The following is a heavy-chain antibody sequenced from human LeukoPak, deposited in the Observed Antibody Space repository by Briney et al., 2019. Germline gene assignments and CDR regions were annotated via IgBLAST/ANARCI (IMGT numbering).Heavy chain of an antibody. V-gene: IGHV4-30-2*01. CDR2: IYHSGST. D-gene: IGHD2-15*01. CDR3: ARASALYYYYGMDV. J-gene: IGHJ6*02. Sequence: TLSLTCTVSGGSISSGGYYWSWIRQPPGKGLEWIGYIYHSGSTYYNPSLKSRVTISVDTSKNQFSLKLSSVTVADTAVYYCARASALYYYYGMDVWGQGTTVTVSS. CDR1: GGSISSGGYY.